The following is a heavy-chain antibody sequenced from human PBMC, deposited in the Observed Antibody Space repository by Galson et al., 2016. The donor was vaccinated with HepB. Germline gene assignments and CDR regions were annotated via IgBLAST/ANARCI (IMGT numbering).Heavy chain of an antibody. Sequence: SLRLSCAASGFTFRTYAMHWVRQAPGKGLEWLAVISYAGSDQYYADSVKGRFTISRDNSNNTLYLQIDRLGVEDTAVYYCAREGGAYSFGLRLVDNWGQGTLVTVSS. D-gene: IGHD4-11*01. J-gene: IGHJ4*02. CDR1: GFTFRTYA. V-gene: IGHV3-30*04. CDR3: AREGGAYSFGLRLVDN. CDR2: ISYAGSDQ.